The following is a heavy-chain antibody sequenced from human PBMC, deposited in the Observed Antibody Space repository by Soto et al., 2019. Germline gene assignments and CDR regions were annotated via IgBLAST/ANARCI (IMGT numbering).Heavy chain of an antibody. CDR2: VNPNTGAT. V-gene: IGHV1-2*02. CDR3: AKDRGNNAFDI. Sequence: ASVKVSCKTSGYTFTGYYIHWGRQAPGQGLEWMGWVNPNTGATDCAQQFQGRLTLTRDTSTTTAYIDLSRLRSDDTAIYYCAKDRGNNAFDIWGQGTMVTVSS. D-gene: IGHD1-26*01. CDR1: GYTFTGYY. J-gene: IGHJ3*02.